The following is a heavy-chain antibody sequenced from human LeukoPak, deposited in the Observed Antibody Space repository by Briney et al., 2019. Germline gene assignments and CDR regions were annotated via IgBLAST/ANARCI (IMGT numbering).Heavy chain of an antibody. CDR2: IYTSGST. D-gene: IGHD1-1*01. J-gene: IGHJ6*03. V-gene: IGHV4-4*07. CDR3: ARSELDRYNWNDGYYYYYYMDV. CDR1: GGSISRYY. Sequence: SETLCLTCTVSGGSISRYYWSWIRQPAGKGLEWIGRIYTSGSTNYNPSLKSRVTMSVDTSKNQFSLKLSSVTAADTAVYYCARSELDRYNWNDGYYYYYYMDVWGKGTTVTVSS.